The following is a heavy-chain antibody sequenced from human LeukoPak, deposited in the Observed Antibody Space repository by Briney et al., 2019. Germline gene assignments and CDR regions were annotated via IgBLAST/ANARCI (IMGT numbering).Heavy chain of an antibody. Sequence: DSVKVSCKASGYTFTVYYMHWVRQAPGQGLERMGWIILNSGGTKYAQNFEGRVTMTRDTSITTAYMELSSLRSDDTAIYYCARECSGTYCGEDWGQGTLVTVSS. CDR3: ARECSGTYCGED. D-gene: IGHD1-26*01. V-gene: IGHV1-2*02. CDR2: IILNSGGT. CDR1: GYTFTVYY. J-gene: IGHJ4*02.